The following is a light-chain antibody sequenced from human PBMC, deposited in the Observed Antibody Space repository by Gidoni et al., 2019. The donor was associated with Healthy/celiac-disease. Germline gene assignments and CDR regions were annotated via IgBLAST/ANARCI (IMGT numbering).Light chain of an antibody. V-gene: IGKV1-5*03. CDR1: QSISSW. CDR2: KAS. J-gene: IGKJ3*01. Sequence: DIQMTKSPSTLSASVGDRVTIPCRASQSISSWLAWYQQKPGKAPKLLIYKASSLESGVPSRFSGSGSGTEFTLTISSLQPDDFATYYCQQYNSYPTFGPGTKVDIK. CDR3: QQYNSYPT.